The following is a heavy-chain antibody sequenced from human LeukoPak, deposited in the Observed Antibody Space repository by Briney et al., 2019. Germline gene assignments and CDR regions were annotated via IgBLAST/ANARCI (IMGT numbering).Heavy chain of an antibody. D-gene: IGHD2-15*01. CDR2: LYYSGNT. CDR3: ARRYCSGGSCYPDY. V-gene: IGHV4-59*08. Sequence: PSETLSLTCTVSGGSISSYDWSWIRQPPGKGLEWIGYLYYSGNTNYNASLKSRDTISIDTSKNQFSLKLSSVTAADTAVSYCARRYCSGGSCYPDYWGQGTLVTVSS. J-gene: IGHJ4*02. CDR1: GGSISSYD.